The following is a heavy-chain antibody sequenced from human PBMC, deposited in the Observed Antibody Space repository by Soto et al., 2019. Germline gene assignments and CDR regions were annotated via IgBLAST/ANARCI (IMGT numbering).Heavy chain of an antibody. Sequence: PGGSLRLSCAASGFTVSSNYMSWVRQAPEGRVEWSSVIGSGGSTYYADSVKGRFTISRDNSKNTLYLQMNSLRAEDTAVYYCAKILYSIPRSYYYGMDVWGQGTTVTVSS. CDR1: GFTVSSNY. V-gene: IGHV3-53*01. CDR3: AKILYSIPRSYYYGMDV. D-gene: IGHD2-15*01. J-gene: IGHJ6*02. CDR2: IGSGGST.